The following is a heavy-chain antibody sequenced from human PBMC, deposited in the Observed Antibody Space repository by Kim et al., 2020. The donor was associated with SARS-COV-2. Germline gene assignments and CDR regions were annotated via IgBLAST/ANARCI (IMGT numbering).Heavy chain of an antibody. Sequence: GGSLRLSCAASGFDFSNNWMLWVRQSPGEGLVWVSRINPDASTIRSADSVKGRFTSSRYNAKNTLYLQMNSLSADETAVYYSAKDLHCNQVSHWGQGSLVTVSS. V-gene: IGHV3-74*01. J-gene: IGHJ4*02. CDR1: GFDFSNNW. CDR2: INPDASTI. CDR3: AKDLHCNQVSH. D-gene: IGHD2-2*01.